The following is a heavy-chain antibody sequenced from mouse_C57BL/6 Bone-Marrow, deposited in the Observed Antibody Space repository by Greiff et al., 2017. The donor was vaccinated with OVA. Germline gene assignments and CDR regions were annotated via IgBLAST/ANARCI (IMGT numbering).Heavy chain of an antibody. CDR3: SRIRYYGSRDGYYFDY. Sequence: VQLQQSGPELVKPGASVKISCKASGYSFTDYNMNWVKQSNGKSLEWIGVINPNYGTTSYNQKFKGKATLTVDQSSRTASMQLNSLTSEDSAVYYCSRIRYYGSRDGYYFDYWGQGTTLTVSS. CDR1: GYSFTDYN. V-gene: IGHV1-39*01. J-gene: IGHJ2*01. CDR2: INPNYGTT. D-gene: IGHD1-1*01.